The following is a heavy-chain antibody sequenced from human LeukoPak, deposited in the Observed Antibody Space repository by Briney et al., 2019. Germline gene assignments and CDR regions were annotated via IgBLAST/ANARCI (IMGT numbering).Heavy chain of an antibody. CDR3: ARDGGYGSGSAL. CDR1: GGSISNYY. Sequence: PSETLSPTCTVSGGSISNYYWTWIRQPPGKGLEWIGSIYYDGSTNYNPSLKSRVTISLDTPKNQFSLKLSSVTAADTAVYYCARDGGYGSGSALWGQGTLITVSS. CDR2: IYYDGST. D-gene: IGHD3-10*01. V-gene: IGHV4-59*01. J-gene: IGHJ4*02.